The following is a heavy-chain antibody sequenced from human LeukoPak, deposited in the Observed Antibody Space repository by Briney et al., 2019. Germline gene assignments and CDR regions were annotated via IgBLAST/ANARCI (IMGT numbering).Heavy chain of an antibody. CDR2: TIIEVSST. V-gene: IGHV3-74*03. CDR3: ARDQRVTGRPDIDY. J-gene: IGHJ4*02. Sequence: PGGSLRLSSAPSRFTFRNHWMHCVRQTPEERLVWGSRTIIEVSSTTYADSVKGRFTISRDNAKNTLYLQMNNLRAEDTAMYYCARDQRVTGRPDIDYWGQGTLVIVSS. CDR1: RFTFRNHW. D-gene: IGHD6-6*01.